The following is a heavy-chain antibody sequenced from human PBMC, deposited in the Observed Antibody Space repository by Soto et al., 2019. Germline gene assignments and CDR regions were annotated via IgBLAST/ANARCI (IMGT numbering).Heavy chain of an antibody. V-gene: IGHV3-30-3*01. J-gene: IGHJ4*02. CDR1: GFTFSSYA. D-gene: IGHD3-22*01. Sequence: GGSLRLSCAASGFTFSSYAMHWVRQAPGKGLEWVAVISYDGSNKYYADSVKGRFTISRDNSKNTLYLQMNSLRAEDTAVYYCARDKGPYDSSGYNFEPFDYWGQGTLVTVSS. CDR3: ARDKGPYDSSGYNFEPFDY. CDR2: ISYDGSNK.